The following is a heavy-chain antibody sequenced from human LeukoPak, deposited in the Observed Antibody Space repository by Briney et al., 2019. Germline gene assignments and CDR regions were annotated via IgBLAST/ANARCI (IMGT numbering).Heavy chain of an antibody. CDR3: ARGGGYNWNYYYYYMDV. V-gene: IGHV3-48*03. D-gene: IGHD1-20*01. J-gene: IGHJ6*03. CDR2: ISSSGSTI. CDR1: GFTFSSYE. Sequence: GGSLRLSCAASGFTFSSYEMNWVRQAPGKGLEWVSYISSSGSTIYYADSVKGRFTISRDNAKNSLYLQMNSLRAEDTAVYYCARGGGYNWNYYYYYMDVWGKGTTVTVSS.